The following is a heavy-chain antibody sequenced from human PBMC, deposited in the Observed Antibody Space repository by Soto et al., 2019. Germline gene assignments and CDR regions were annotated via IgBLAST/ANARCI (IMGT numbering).Heavy chain of an antibody. Sequence: GGSLRLSCAASGFTFSSYAMSWVRQAPGKGLEWVSAISGSGGSTYYADSVKGRFTISRDNSKNTLYLQMNSLRAEDTAVYYCAKDRGGLHRLGGMDVWGQGTTVTVSS. J-gene: IGHJ6*02. D-gene: IGHD1-26*01. CDR1: GFTFSSYA. V-gene: IGHV3-23*01. CDR2: ISGSGGST. CDR3: AKDRGGLHRLGGMDV.